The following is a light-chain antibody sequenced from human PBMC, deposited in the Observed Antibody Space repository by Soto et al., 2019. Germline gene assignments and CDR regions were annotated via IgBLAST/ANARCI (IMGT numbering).Light chain of an antibody. Sequence: QSVLTQPASVSGSPGQSITISCTGTSSDVGGYKYVSWYQHHPGKVPKLMIYEVTNRPSGISNRFSGSKSGNTASLTISGLQSEDEADYYCSAYRTGNTWLFGGGTKLTVL. CDR1: SSDVGGYKY. CDR2: EVT. V-gene: IGLV2-14*01. CDR3: SAYRTGNTWL. J-gene: IGLJ3*02.